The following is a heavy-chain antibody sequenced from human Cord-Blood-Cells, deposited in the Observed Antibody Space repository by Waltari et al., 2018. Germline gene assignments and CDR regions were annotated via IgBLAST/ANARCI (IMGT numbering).Heavy chain of an antibody. CDR2: INHSGST. V-gene: IGHV4-34*01. J-gene: IGHJ5*02. CDR3: ARALRYSSSYWFDP. D-gene: IGHD6-6*01. Sequence: QVQLQQWGAGLLKPSETLSLTCAVYGGSFSGYYWSWIRPPPGKGLEWIGEINHSGSTNYNPSLKSRVTISVDTSKNQFSLKLSSVTAADTAVYYCARALRYSSSYWFDPWGQGTLVTVSS. CDR1: GGSFSGYY.